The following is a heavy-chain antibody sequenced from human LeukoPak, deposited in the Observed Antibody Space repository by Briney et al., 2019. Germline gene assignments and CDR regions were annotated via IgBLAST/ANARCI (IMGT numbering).Heavy chain of an antibody. CDR2: ISTYNDNT. J-gene: IGHJ3*02. V-gene: IGHV1-18*04. CDR3: ARERQNAFDI. D-gene: IGHD1-1*01. CDR1: GYTFTSYY. Sequence: ASVKVSCKASGYTFTSYYMHWVRQAPGQGLEWMGWISTYNDNTNYVQKLQGRVTMTTDTSTSTAYVELRSLRFDDTAVYYCARERQNAFDIWGQGTMVTVSS.